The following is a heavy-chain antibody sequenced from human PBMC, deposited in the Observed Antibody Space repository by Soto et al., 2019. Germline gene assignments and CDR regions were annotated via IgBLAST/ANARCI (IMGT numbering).Heavy chain of an antibody. J-gene: IGHJ5*02. CDR1: GGPFSSYA. D-gene: IGHD5-18*01. Sequence: SVKVSCKASGGPFSSYAISWVRQAPGQGLEWMGGIIPIFGTANYAQKFQGRVTITADESTSTAYMELSSLRSEDTTVYYCARDLGTAMVTSSWFDPWGQGTLVTVSS. CDR2: IIPIFGTA. V-gene: IGHV1-69*13. CDR3: ARDLGTAMVTSSWFDP.